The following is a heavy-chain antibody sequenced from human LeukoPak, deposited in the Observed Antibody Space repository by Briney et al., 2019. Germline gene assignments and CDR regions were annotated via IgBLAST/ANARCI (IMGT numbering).Heavy chain of an antibody. CDR2: IYWDDDK. V-gene: IGHV2-5*02. CDR3: AHRSSQPGIAARPRSPYYYYYYMDV. CDR1: GFSLSTSGVG. Sequence: SGPTLVKPTQTLTLTCTFSGFSLSTSGVGVGWIRQPPGKALEWLALIYWDDDKRYSPSLKSRLTITKDTSKNQVVLTMTNMDPVDTATYYCAHRSSQPGIAARPRSPYYYYYYMDVWGKGTTVAVSS. D-gene: IGHD6-6*01. J-gene: IGHJ6*03.